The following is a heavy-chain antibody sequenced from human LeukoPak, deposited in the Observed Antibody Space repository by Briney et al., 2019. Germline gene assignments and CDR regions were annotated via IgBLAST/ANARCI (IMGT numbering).Heavy chain of an antibody. CDR3: AKDGYYYGPGSYYRPDY. V-gene: IGHV3-23*01. CDR1: GFTFSSYA. D-gene: IGHD3-10*01. Sequence: GGSLRLSCAASGFTFSSYAMSWVRQAPGKGLEWVSAISGSGGSTYYADSVKGRFTISRDNSKNTLYLQMNSLRAEDTAVYYCAKDGYYYGPGSYYRPDYWGQGTLVTVSS. CDR2: ISGSGGST. J-gene: IGHJ4*02.